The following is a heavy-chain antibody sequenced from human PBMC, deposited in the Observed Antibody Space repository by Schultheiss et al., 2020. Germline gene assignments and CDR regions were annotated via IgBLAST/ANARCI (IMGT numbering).Heavy chain of an antibody. V-gene: IGHV3-23*01. CDR3: ARASSVEDIGGHYFDY. Sequence: GGSLRLSCAASGFTFSSYAMSWVRQAPGKGLEWVSAISGSGGSTYYADSVKGRFTISRDNSKNTLYLQLNSLRAEDTAVYYCARASSVEDIGGHYFDYWGQGTLVTVSS. D-gene: IGHD2-15*01. CDR2: ISGSGGST. J-gene: IGHJ4*02. CDR1: GFTFSSYA.